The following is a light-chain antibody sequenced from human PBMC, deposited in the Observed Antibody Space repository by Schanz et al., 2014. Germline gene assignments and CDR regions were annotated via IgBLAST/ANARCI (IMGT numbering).Light chain of an antibody. Sequence: QTVVTQEPSFSVSPGGTVTLTCGLNSASVSTSHHPSWYQQTPGQAPRTLIYNTNTRSSGVPDRFSGSILGRRAALTITGAQADDESDYYCVLHVGGDILVFGGGTKLTVL. CDR2: NTN. J-gene: IGLJ3*02. CDR1: SASVSTSHH. CDR3: VLHVGGDILV. V-gene: IGLV8-61*01.